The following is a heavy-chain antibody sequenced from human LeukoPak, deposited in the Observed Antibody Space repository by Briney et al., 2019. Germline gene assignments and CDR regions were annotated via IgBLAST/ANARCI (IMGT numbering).Heavy chain of an antibody. CDR3: AKTARSIVVVPAAEERGNYYYYMDV. CDR1: GFTFSSYA. Sequence: PGGSLRLSCAASGFTFSSYAMSWVRQAPGKGLEWVSAISGSGGSTYYADSVKGRFTISRDNSKNTLYLQMNSLRAEDTAVYYCAKTARSIVVVPAAEERGNYYYYMDVWGKGTTVTVSS. D-gene: IGHD2-2*01. CDR2: ISGSGGST. V-gene: IGHV3-23*01. J-gene: IGHJ6*03.